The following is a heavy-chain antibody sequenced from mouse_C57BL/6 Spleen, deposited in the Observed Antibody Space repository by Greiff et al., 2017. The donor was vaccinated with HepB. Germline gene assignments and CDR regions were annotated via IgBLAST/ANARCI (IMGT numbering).Heavy chain of an antibody. Sequence: VHVKQSGAELVRPGASVKLSCTASGFNIKDDYMHWVKQRPEQGLEWIGWIDPENGDTEYASKFQGKATITADTSSNTAYLQLSSLTSEDTAVYYCTGAAQATGYWGQGTTLTVSS. CDR3: TGAAQATGY. V-gene: IGHV14-4*01. CDR2: IDPENGDT. J-gene: IGHJ2*01. CDR1: GFNIKDDY. D-gene: IGHD3-2*02.